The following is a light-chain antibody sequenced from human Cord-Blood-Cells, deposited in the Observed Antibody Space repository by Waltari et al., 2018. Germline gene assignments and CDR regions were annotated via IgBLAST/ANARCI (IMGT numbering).Light chain of an antibody. Sequence: QSALTQPASVCGSPGQSLTISCNGTSSDVGGYNHVSWYQQHPGKAPKLVIYDVSNRPSGVSNRLSGCKSSHTASLTISGLQAENEADYYCNSYTSSSTGVFGTGTKVTVL. CDR2: DVS. CDR3: NSYTSSSTGV. CDR1: SSDVGGYNH. J-gene: IGLJ1*01. V-gene: IGLV2-14*01.